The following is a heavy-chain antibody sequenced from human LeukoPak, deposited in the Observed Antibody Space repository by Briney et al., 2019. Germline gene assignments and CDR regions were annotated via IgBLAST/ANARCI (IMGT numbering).Heavy chain of an antibody. CDR2: ISWDGGST. J-gene: IGHJ4*02. Sequence: GGSLRLSCAASGFTFDDYTMHWVRQAPGKGLEWVSLISWDGGSTYYADSVKGLFTISRDNSKNSLYLQMNSLRTEDTALYYCAKIFGVVSDFDYWGQGTLVTVSS. V-gene: IGHV3-43*01. CDR1: GFTFDDYT. D-gene: IGHD3-3*01. CDR3: AKIFGVVSDFDY.